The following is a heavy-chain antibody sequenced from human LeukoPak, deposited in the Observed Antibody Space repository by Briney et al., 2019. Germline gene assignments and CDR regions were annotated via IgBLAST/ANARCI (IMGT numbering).Heavy chain of an antibody. CDR1: GFTFSSYW. Sequence: GGSLRLSCAASGFTFSSYWMSWVRQAPGKGLEWVSAMGGSGDSPKYADSVKGRFTMSRDSSKNTVYLQMNSLRPEDTAVYYCARDWSADYWGQGTLVTVSS. CDR2: MGGSGDSP. V-gene: IGHV3-23*01. J-gene: IGHJ4*02. CDR3: ARDWSADY.